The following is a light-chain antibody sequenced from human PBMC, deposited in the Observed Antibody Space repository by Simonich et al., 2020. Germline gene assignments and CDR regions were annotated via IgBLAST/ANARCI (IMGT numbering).Light chain of an antibody. J-gene: IGKJ3*01. CDR3: QQYDNLPFT. V-gene: IGKV1-33*01. CDR2: DAS. CDR1: QDISTY. Sequence: DIQMTQSPSSLSASVGDRVTITRQASQDISTYLNWYQQKTGKAPKLLIYDASNLETGVPSRFSGSGSGTDFTFTISSLQPEDIATYYCQQYDNLPFTFGPGTKVDIK.